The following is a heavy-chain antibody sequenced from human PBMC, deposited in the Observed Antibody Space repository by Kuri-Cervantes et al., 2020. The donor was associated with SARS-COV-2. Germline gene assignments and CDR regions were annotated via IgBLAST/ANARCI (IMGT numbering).Heavy chain of an antibody. Sequence: GGSLRLSCAASGFTFSSYGMHWVRQAPGKGLEWVAFIRYDGSNKYYADSVKGRFTISRDNSKNTLYLQMNSLRAEDTAVYYCAKSPPARPGYSSSWYFRYWGQGTLVTVSS. D-gene: IGHD6-13*01. CDR3: AKSPPARPGYSSSWYFRY. V-gene: IGHV3-30*02. CDR2: IRYDGSNK. J-gene: IGHJ4*02. CDR1: GFTFSSYG.